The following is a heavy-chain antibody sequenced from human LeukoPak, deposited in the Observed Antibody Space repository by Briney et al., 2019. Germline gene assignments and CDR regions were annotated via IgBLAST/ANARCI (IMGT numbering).Heavy chain of an antibody. CDR3: TRGDSGGLH. Sequence: GGSLRLSCAASGFTFSSYWMHWVRQAPGKGLVWVSRINIDGTGTTYADSVKGRFTISRDNAKNTLYLEMNSLRAEDTAVYFCTRGDSGGLHWGQGTLVTVSS. V-gene: IGHV3-74*01. CDR1: GFTFSSYW. D-gene: IGHD4-23*01. CDR2: INIDGTGT. J-gene: IGHJ4*02.